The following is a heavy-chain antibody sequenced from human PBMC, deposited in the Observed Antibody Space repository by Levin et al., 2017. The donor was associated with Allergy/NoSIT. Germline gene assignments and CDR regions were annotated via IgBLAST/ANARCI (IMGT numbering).Heavy chain of an antibody. CDR1: GFTFSSYG. CDR3: ARPTNKDILTGYPAI. Sequence: GGSLRLSCAASGFTFSSYGMHWVRQTPGKGLEWVAVIWYDGSNKYYADSVKGRFTISRDNSKNTLYLQMNSLRAEDTAVYYCARPTNKDILTGYPAIWGQGTLVTVSS. CDR2: IWYDGSNK. V-gene: IGHV3-33*01. D-gene: IGHD3-9*01. J-gene: IGHJ4*02.